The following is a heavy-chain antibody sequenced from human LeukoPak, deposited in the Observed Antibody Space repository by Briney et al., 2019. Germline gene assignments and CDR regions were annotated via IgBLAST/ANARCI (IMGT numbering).Heavy chain of an antibody. J-gene: IGHJ3*02. CDR1: GGSISSYY. CDR3: ARVWSYDISTGYSLNAFDI. D-gene: IGHD3-9*01. Sequence: SETLSLTCTVPGGSISSYYWGWVRQPPGKGLEWIGTIYYSGSTYYNQSLKSRVTISVDTSKNQFSLKLSSVTAADTAVYYCARVWSYDISTGYSLNAFDIWGQGTMVTVSS. V-gene: IGHV4-39*07. CDR2: IYYSGST.